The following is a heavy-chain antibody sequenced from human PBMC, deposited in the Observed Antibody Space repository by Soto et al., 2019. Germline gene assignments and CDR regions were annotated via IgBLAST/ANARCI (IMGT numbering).Heavy chain of an antibody. Sequence: ASVKVSCKASGYTFSTYYMHWVRQAPGQGYEWMGIINPSGGSTTYAQKFQGRVTMTRDTSASTAYMELSSLRSEDTAVYYCAKDRQEGAFDIWGQGKKVT. J-gene: IGHJ3*02. V-gene: IGHV1-46*01. CDR2: INPSGGST. CDR3: AKDRQEGAFDI. CDR1: GYTFSTYY.